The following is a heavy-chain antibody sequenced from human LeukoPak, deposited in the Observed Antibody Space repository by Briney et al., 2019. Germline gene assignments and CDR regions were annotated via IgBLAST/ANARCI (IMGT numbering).Heavy chain of an antibody. J-gene: IGHJ4*02. CDR3: ARYEYNSGRIFVC. V-gene: IGHV3-48*01. CDR2: IDSGSSTI. Sequence: GGSLRLSCAASGFTFSSYSMNWVRQAPGEGLEWVSYIDSGSSTIYYADSVKGRFTVSRDNAKNSLYLQMNSLRAEDTAVYYCARYEYNSGRIFVCWGQGTLVTVSS. CDR1: GFTFSSYS. D-gene: IGHD6-19*01.